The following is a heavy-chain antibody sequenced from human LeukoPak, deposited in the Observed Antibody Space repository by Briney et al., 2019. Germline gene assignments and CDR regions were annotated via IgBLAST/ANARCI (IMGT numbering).Heavy chain of an antibody. CDR1: GYTFTSYD. Sequence: ASVKVSCKASGYTFTSYDIQWVRQATGQGLEWMGWMNPNNGNTGYAQKFQGRVTMTRNTSISTAYMELSSLRSEDMAVYYCARARYETRIWPKSRYDYYHYMDVWGKGTTVTVSS. CDR3: ARARYETRIWPKSRYDYYHYMDV. D-gene: IGHD3-3*01. CDR2: MNPNNGNT. V-gene: IGHV1-8*01. J-gene: IGHJ6*03.